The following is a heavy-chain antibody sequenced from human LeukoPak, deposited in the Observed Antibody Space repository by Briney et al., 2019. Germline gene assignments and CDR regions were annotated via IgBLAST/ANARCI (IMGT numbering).Heavy chain of an antibody. V-gene: IGHV3-30*01. CDR3: ARSPTLIAARGGGYYFDY. D-gene: IGHD6-6*01. J-gene: IGHJ4*02. CDR2: ISYDGGNK. CDR1: GFTFSSYA. Sequence: GGSLRLSCAASGFTFSSYAMHWVRQAPGKGLEWVAVISYDGGNKYYADSVKGRFTISRDNSKNTLYLQMNSLRAEDTAVYYCARSPTLIAARGGGYYFDYWGQGTLVTVSS.